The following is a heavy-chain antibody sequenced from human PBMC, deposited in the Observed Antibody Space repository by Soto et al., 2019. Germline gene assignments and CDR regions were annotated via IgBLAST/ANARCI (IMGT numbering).Heavy chain of an antibody. J-gene: IGHJ6*02. D-gene: IGHD6-13*01. CDR2: IYPGDSDT. Sequence: LGESLKISCKGSGYSFTSYWIGWVRQMPGKGLEWMGIIYPGDSDTRYSPSFQGQVTISADKSISTAYLQWSSLKASDTAMYYCARHIISYSSRWYYYGMDVWGQGTTVTVSS. CDR1: GYSFTSYW. V-gene: IGHV5-51*01. CDR3: ARHIISYSSRWYYYGMDV.